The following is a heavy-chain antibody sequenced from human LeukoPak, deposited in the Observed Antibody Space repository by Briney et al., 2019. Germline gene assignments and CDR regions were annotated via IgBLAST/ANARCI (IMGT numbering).Heavy chain of an antibody. J-gene: IGHJ4*02. CDR3: ARDERHSYGRYFAH. CDR1: GDSISTYH. D-gene: IGHD5-18*01. CDR2: MQSTGNS. V-gene: IGHV4-59*01. Sequence: SETLSLTCSVSGDSISTYHWNWIRKPPGKGLEWIAYMQSTGNSKYNPSLKSRATMSVDTSKNQVVLNLSSVTAADTAAYYCARDERHSYGRYFAHWGQGMLVTVSS.